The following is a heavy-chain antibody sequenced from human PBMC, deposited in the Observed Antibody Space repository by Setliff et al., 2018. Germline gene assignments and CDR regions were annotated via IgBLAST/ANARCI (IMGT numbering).Heavy chain of an antibody. CDR1: GGSISSSSYY. Sequence: SETLSLTCSVSGGSISSSSYYWGWIRQPPGKGLEWIGSINYSGNTYYNPSLTSRVTISVDTSKNQFSLKLRSVTAADTAIFYCARLPGYCGGGSCYGYYTFDVWGQETMVTVSS. CDR2: INYSGNT. CDR3: ARLPGYCGGGSCYGYYTFDV. V-gene: IGHV4-39*01. D-gene: IGHD2-15*01. J-gene: IGHJ3*01.